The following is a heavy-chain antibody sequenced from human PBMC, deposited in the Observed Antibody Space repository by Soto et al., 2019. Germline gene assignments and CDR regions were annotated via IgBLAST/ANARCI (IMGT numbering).Heavy chain of an antibody. Sequence: GGSLRLSCAASGFTFSSYSMNWVRQAPGKGLEWVSSISSSSIYIYYADSVKGRFTISRDNAKNSLYLQMNSLRAEDTAVYYCARDKHYGDYDGTLDYWGQGTLVTVS. CDR1: GFTFSSYS. D-gene: IGHD4-17*01. J-gene: IGHJ4*02. CDR2: ISSSSIYI. V-gene: IGHV3-21*01. CDR3: ARDKHYGDYDGTLDY.